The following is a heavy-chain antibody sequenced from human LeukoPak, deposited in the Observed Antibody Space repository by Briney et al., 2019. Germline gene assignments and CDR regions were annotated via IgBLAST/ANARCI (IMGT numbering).Heavy chain of an antibody. J-gene: IGHJ4*02. CDR1: GFTFSSYE. D-gene: IGHD3-10*01. CDR2: ISSSGSPI. Sequence: GGSLRLSCAASGFTFSSYEMNWVRQAPGKGLEWVSYISSSGSPIYYADSVKGRFTISRDNAKNSLYLQMSSLRAEDTAVYYCAKGRSGTYYNFDYWGQGTLVTVSS. CDR3: AKGRSGTYYNFDY. V-gene: IGHV3-48*03.